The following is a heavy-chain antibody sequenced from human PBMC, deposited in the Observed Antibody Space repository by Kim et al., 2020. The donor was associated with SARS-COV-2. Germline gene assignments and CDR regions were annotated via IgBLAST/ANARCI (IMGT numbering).Heavy chain of an antibody. CDR1: GGSFSGYY. D-gene: IGHD6-13*01. CDR3: ARGREQQLVLGIEQYGMDV. J-gene: IGHJ6*02. V-gene: IGHV4-34*01. CDR2: INHSGST. Sequence: SETLSLTCAVYGGSFSGYYWSWIRQPPGKGLEWIGEINHSGSTNYNPSLKSRVTISVDTSKNQFSLKLSSVTAADTAVYYCARGREQQLVLGIEQYGMDVWGQGTTVTVSS.